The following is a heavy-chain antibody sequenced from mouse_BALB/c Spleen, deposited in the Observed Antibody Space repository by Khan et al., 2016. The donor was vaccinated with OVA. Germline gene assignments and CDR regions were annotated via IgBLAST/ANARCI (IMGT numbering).Heavy chain of an antibody. CDR2: ICSDGTS. V-gene: IGHV2-3*01. CDR3: AIIYYGLAWFTY. J-gene: IGHJ3*01. CDR1: GFSLVSYG. Sequence: QVQLKESGPGLVAPSQSLSITCTVSGFSLVSYGVSWVRQRPGKGLEWLGVICSDGTSNHHSALISSLSISKDSSECHAFLKLNSLQTDDTATYSCAIIYYGLAWFTYWGQGTLVTVSA. D-gene: IGHD1-2*01.